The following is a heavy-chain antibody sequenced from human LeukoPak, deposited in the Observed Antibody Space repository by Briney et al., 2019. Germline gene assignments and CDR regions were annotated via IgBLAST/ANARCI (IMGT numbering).Heavy chain of an antibody. Sequence: PGGSLRLSCAASGFTFSSYAMSWVRQAPGKGLEWVSAISGSGGSTYYADSVKGRFTISRDNSKNTLYLQMNSVRAEETAVYYCAQDMVVAAMALFDYWGQGTLVTVSS. D-gene: IGHD2-15*01. J-gene: IGHJ4*02. V-gene: IGHV3-23*01. CDR2: ISGSGGST. CDR3: AQDMVVAAMALFDY. CDR1: GFTFSSYA.